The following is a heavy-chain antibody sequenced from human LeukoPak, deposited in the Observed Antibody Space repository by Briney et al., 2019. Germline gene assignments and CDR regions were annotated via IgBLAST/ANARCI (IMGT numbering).Heavy chain of an antibody. CDR2: IYYSGST. J-gene: IGHJ5*02. CDR3: ATQDADRFFHPTDWFDP. D-gene: IGHD3-3*01. CDR1: GGSISSSSYY. Sequence: SETLSLTCTVSGGSISSSSYYWGWIRQPPGKGLEWIGSIYYSGSTYYNPSLKSRVTISVDTSKNQFSLKLSSVTAADTAAYYCATQDADRFFHPTDWFDPWGQGTLVTVSS. V-gene: IGHV4-39*01.